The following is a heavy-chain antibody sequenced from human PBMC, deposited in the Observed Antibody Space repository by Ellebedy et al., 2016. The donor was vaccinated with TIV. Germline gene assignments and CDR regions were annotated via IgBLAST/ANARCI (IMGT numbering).Heavy chain of an antibody. J-gene: IGHJ3*02. V-gene: IGHV3-23*01. CDR2: ISPSGDIT. CDR3: TKRGVAWAAFDI. Sequence: PGGSLRLSCAASGFTFRDFAMNWVRQAPGKGLEWVSAISPSGDITYFADSVKGRFTISRDNSQDTVQLQMHSLRAEDTAVYYCTKRGVAWAAFDIWGPGTLVTVSS. D-gene: IGHD7-27*01. CDR1: GFTFRDFA.